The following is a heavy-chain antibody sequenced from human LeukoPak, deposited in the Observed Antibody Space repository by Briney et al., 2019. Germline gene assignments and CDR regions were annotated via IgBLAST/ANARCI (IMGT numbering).Heavy chain of an antibody. V-gene: IGHV4-39*01. CDR2: IYYSGST. CDR3: ARWPAGGGIAAAGTSFSY. D-gene: IGHD6-13*01. CDR1: GGSISSSSYY. J-gene: IGHJ4*02. Sequence: SETLSLTCTVSGGSISSSSYYWGWIRQPPGKGLEWIGSIYYSGSTYFNPSLKSRVTISVDTSKNQFSLKLSSVTAADTAVYYCARWPAGGGIAAAGTSFSYWGQGTLVTVSS.